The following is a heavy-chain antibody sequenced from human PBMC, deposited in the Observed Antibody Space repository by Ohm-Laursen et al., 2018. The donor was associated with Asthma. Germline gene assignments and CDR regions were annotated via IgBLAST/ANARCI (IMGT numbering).Heavy chain of an antibody. V-gene: IGHV3-33*01. CDR2: IWYDGSNA. J-gene: IGHJ4*02. CDR1: GFTLSTYG. Sequence: SLRLSCAASGFTLSTYGMHWVRRAPGKGLERVAIIWYDGSNAYYGDAVKGRFTVSRDTSKSTVYLQMNRVRVEDTGVYHCAREGDASGYMDHWGQGTPVTVSS. CDR3: AREGDASGYMDH. D-gene: IGHD3-3*01.